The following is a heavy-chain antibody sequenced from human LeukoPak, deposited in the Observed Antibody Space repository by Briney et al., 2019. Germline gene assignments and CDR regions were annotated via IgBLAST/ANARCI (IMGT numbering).Heavy chain of an antibody. CDR2: ISSSGSTI. Sequence: PGGSLRLSCAASGFTFSSYEMNWVRQATGKGLEWVSYISSSGSTIYYADSVKGRFTISRDNAKNSLYLQMNSLRAEDTAVYYCARVATYYYDSSGYYYAYYFDYWGQGTLVTVSS. V-gene: IGHV3-48*03. D-gene: IGHD3-22*01. CDR1: GFTFSSYE. CDR3: ARVATYYYDSSGYYYAYYFDY. J-gene: IGHJ4*02.